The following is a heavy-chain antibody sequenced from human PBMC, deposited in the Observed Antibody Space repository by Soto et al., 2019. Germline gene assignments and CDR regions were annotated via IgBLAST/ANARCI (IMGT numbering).Heavy chain of an antibody. CDR2: TYPDGSEN. D-gene: IGHD3-9*01. Sequence: GESLKISCKASGYRFSSYWIGWVRQTSDKGLEWMGITYPDGSENQYSPSFHGQVTISVEKSTSTVYLQWNSLKASDTAIYYCARRQYFDTLFDPWGQGTLVTVSS. J-gene: IGHJ5*02. CDR3: ARRQYFDTLFDP. V-gene: IGHV5-51*01. CDR1: GYRFSSYW.